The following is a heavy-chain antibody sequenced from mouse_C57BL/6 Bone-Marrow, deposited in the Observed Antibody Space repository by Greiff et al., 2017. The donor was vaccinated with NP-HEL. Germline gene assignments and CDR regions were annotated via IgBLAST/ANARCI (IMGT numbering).Heavy chain of an antibody. J-gene: IGHJ4*01. D-gene: IGHD1-1*01. V-gene: IGHV6-3*01. CDR1: GFTFSNYW. CDR3: ITVVATGGAMDY. Sequence: DVMLVESGGGLVQPGGSMKLSCVASGFTFSNYWMNWVRQSPEKGLEWVAQIRLKSDNYATHYAESVKGRFTISRDDSKSSVYLQMNNLRAEDTGIYYCITVVATGGAMDYWGQGTSVTVSS. CDR2: IRLKSDNYAT.